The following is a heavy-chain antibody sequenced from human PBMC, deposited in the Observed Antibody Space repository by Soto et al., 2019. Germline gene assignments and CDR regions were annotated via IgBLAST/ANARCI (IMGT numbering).Heavy chain of an antibody. Sequence: ASETLSLTCAVSGGSISSGGYSWSWIRQPPGKGLEWIGYIYHSGSTYYNPSLKSRVTISVDRSKNQFSLKLSSVTAADTAVYYCVRDLLVNSVGHWFDPWGQGTLVTVS. V-gene: IGHV4-30-2*01. D-gene: IGHD3-10*01. CDR3: VRDLLVNSVGHWFDP. J-gene: IGHJ5*02. CDR2: IYHSGST. CDR1: GGSISSGGYS.